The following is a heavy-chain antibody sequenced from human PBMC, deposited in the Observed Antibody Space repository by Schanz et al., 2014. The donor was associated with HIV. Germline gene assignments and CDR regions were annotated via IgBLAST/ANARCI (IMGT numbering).Heavy chain of an antibody. Sequence: QVRLVQSGAEVKKPGGSVKVSCKASGYTFTGYYMHWVRQAPGQGLEWMGGIIPIFGTANYAQKFQGRVTITADESTSTAYMELSSLRSEDTAVYYCARDLSLASSTPTLAFDIWGQGTMVTVSS. D-gene: IGHD2-2*01. CDR2: IIPIFGTA. V-gene: IGHV1-69*01. J-gene: IGHJ3*02. CDR3: ARDLSLASSTPTLAFDI. CDR1: GYTFTGYY.